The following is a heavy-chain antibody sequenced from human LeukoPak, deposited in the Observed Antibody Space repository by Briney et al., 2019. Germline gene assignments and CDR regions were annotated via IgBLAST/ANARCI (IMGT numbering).Heavy chain of an antibody. CDR2: IDPYSGGT. V-gene: IGHV1-2*06. CDR3: ARDFTVTPPDTYYYYGMDV. J-gene: IGHJ6*02. D-gene: IGHD4-17*01. CDR1: GYAFSGFY. Sequence: ASVKVSCKASGYAFSGFYIHWLRQAPEEGLEWMGRIDPYSGGTNYAQKFQGRVTMARDTSARTAYMELRSLRSDDTAVYYCARDFTVTPPDTYYYYGMDVWGQGTTVTVSS.